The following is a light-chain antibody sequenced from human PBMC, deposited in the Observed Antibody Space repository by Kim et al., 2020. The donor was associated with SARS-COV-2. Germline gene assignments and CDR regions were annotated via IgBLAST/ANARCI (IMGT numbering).Light chain of an antibody. CDR3: QSYDSSLSGSYV. Sequence: VTTSCTGSGSKIGAGYDVLWYQQLPGTAPKLLIYGNSNRPSGVPDRFSGSKSGTSASLAITGLQAEDEADYYCQSYDSSLSGSYVFGTGTKVTVL. CDR2: GNS. J-gene: IGLJ1*01. V-gene: IGLV1-40*01. CDR1: GSKIGAGYD.